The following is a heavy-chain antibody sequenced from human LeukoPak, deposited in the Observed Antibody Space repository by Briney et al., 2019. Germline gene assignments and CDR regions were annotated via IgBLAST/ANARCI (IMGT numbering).Heavy chain of an antibody. CDR3: ARDWYNNSDAFDI. CDR1: GYTFTSYG. D-gene: IGHD4-11*01. J-gene: IGHJ3*02. CDR2: ISAYNGNT. Sequence: GASVKVSCKASGYTFTSYGISWVRQAPGQGLEWMGWISAYNGNTNYAQKLQGRVTMTTDTSTSTAYMELSSLRSEDTAVYYCARDWYNNSDAFDIWGQGTMVTVSS. V-gene: IGHV1-18*01.